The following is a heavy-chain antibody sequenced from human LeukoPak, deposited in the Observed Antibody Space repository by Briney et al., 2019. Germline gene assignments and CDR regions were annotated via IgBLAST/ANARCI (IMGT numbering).Heavy chain of an antibody. CDR2: SNDSGGT. J-gene: IGHJ2*01. Sequence: SETLSLTCGVSGGSFSGYYWTWIRRPPGKGLEWIGESNDSGGTSYSPSLRGRLRISVDRSNNQFSLKLSSVTAADTAVYYCARGLGRFGPPHDLWGRGTLATVSS. CDR1: GGSFSGYY. V-gene: IGHV4-34*01. D-gene: IGHD3-10*01. CDR3: ARGLGRFGPPHDL.